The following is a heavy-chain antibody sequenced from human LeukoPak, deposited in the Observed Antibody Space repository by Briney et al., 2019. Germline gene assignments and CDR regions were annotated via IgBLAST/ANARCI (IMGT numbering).Heavy chain of an antibody. CDR2: INWNGGST. J-gene: IGHJ3*01. Sequence: GGSLRLSCAASGFTFVDYGMSWVRQAPGKGLEWVSGINWNGGSTRYADSVKGRFTISRDKAKNSLYLQMNSLRAEDTALYYCARDGGFRAAVAGPFDLWDQGTIVTVSS. D-gene: IGHD6-19*01. V-gene: IGHV3-20*04. CDR3: ARDGGFRAAVAGPFDL. CDR1: GFTFVDYG.